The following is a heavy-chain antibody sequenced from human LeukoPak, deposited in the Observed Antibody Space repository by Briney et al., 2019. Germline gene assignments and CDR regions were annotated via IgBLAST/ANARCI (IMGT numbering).Heavy chain of an antibody. V-gene: IGHV3-48*03. J-gene: IGHJ4*02. Sequence: GGSLRLSCAASGFTFSSYEMNWVRQAPGKGLEWLSYISSSGVTIYYADSVKGRFTISRDNAKNSLYLQMNSLRAEDTAVYYCARAKMATGGGTFDYWGQGTLVTVSS. CDR3: ARAKMATGGGTFDY. D-gene: IGHD5-24*01. CDR1: GFTFSSYE. CDR2: ISSSGVTI.